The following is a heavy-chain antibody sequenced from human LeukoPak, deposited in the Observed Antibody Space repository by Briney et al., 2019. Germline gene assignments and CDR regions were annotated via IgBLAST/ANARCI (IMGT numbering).Heavy chain of an antibody. CDR2: IYPGDLRV. CDR3: CRDLTSTWSFP. CDR1: GYSFTSYW. D-gene: IGHD6-13*01. V-gene: IGHV5-51*01. J-gene: IGHJ5*02. Sequence: GESLKISCQGFGYSFTSYWIGWVRQMPGKGMEWMGVIYPGDLRVRYNPSFQGQVTISVDKSINTAYLQWVSLRASDSAMYCACRDLTSTWSFPWGQGTLVTVSP.